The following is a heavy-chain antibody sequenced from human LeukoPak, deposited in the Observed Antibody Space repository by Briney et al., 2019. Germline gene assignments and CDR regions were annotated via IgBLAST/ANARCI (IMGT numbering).Heavy chain of an antibody. CDR2: ISGGGGST. Sequence: GGSLRLSCAASGFTFSSYAMSWVRQAPGKGLEWVSAISGGGGSTYYAESVKGRFTISRDNSKNTLYLQMNSLRAEDTAVYYCAKDEPPLGYSPSGDAFDIWGQGTMVTVSS. CDR3: AKDEPPLGYSPSGDAFDI. J-gene: IGHJ3*02. V-gene: IGHV3-23*01. CDR1: GFTFSSYA. D-gene: IGHD3-22*01.